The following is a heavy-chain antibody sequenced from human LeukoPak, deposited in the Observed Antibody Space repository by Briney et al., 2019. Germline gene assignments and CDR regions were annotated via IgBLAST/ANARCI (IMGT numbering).Heavy chain of an antibody. J-gene: IGHJ3*02. Sequence: GGSLRLSCAASGFTFDDYDMHWVRQAPGKGLEWVSGISWNSGSIGYADSVKGRFTISRDNAKNSLYLQMNSLRAEDTALYYCAKDIQDIVVVPAAIGNAFDIWGQGTMVTVSS. CDR3: AKDIQDIVVVPAAIGNAFDI. CDR1: GFTFDDYD. CDR2: ISWNSGSI. V-gene: IGHV3-9*01. D-gene: IGHD2-2*02.